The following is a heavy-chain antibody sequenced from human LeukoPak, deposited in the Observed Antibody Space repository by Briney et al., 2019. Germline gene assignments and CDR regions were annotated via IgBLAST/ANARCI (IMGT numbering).Heavy chain of an antibody. CDR1: GLTFSSYA. V-gene: IGHV3-30-3*01. Sequence: PGGSLRLSCAASGLTFSSYAMHWVRQAPGKGLEWVAVISYDGSNKYYADSVKGRFTISRDNSKNTLYLQMNSLRAEDTAVYYCARESKVVADLFYYYYYGMDVWGQGTTVTVSS. CDR2: ISYDGSNK. CDR3: ARESKVVADLFYYYYYGMDV. J-gene: IGHJ6*02. D-gene: IGHD2-15*01.